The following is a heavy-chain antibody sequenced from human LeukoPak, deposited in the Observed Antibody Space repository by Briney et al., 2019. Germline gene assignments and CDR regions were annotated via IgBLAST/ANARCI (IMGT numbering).Heavy chain of an antibody. CDR2: IIPIFGTA. V-gene: IGHV1-69*01. J-gene: IGHJ4*02. D-gene: IGHD3-22*01. CDR1: GGTFSSYA. Sequence: ASVKVSCKASGGTFSSYAISWVRQAPGQGLEWMGGIIPIFGTANYAQKFQGRVTITADESTSTAYMELSSLRSEDAAVYYCARTPSYYYDSSGYYYPFDYWGQETLVTVSS. CDR3: ARTPSYYYDSSGYYYPFDY.